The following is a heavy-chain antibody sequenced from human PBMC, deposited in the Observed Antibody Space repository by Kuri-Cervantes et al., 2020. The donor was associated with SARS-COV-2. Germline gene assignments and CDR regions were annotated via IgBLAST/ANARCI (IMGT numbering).Heavy chain of an antibody. Sequence: ASVKVSCKASGYTFTGYYMHWVRQAPGQGLEWMGWINPNSGGTNYAQKFQGRVTMTRDTSISTAYMELSRLRSDDTAVYYCARAGYSSSWAPGAFDYWGQGTLVTVSS. CDR2: INPNSGGT. CDR1: GYTFTGYY. CDR3: ARAGYSSSWAPGAFDY. J-gene: IGHJ4*02. D-gene: IGHD6-13*01. V-gene: IGHV1-2*02.